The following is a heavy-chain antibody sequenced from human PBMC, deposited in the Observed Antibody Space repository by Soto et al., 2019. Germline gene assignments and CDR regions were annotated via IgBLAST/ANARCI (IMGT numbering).Heavy chain of an antibody. D-gene: IGHD2-15*01. CDR3: THTRGWPPSAFDI. CDR2: IYTDGST. V-gene: IGHV3-66*01. CDR1: GFTVSSNY. Sequence: GGSLRLSCAASGFTVSSNYMSWVRQAPGKGLEWVSIIYTDGSTHYADSVKDRFIISRDDLRNTVYLQMNSLKAEDTAIYYCTHTRGWPPSAFDIWGPGTMVTVSS. J-gene: IGHJ3*02.